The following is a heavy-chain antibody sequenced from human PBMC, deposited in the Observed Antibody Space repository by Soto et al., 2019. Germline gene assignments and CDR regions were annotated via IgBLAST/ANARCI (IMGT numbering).Heavy chain of an antibody. J-gene: IGHJ4*02. CDR2: VFYSGST. V-gene: IGHV4-61*01. CDR3: ARVPLPSVVVADVYYFDY. D-gene: IGHD6-19*01. CDR1: GGSVRSGRYY. Sequence: SETLSLTCTVSGGSVRSGRYYWSWIRQPPGKGLEWIGYVFYSGSTRYNPSLNSRVTISVDTSKNQFSLKLTSVTAADTATYYCARVPLPSVVVADVYYFDYWGQGTLVTVSS.